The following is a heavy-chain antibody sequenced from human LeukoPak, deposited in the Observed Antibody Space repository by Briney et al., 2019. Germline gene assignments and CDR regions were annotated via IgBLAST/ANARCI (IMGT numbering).Heavy chain of an antibody. V-gene: IGHV4-59*01. CDR2: IYHSGST. CDR3: ARLSRGSSAGFDY. D-gene: IGHD6-6*01. Sequence: SETLSLTCTVSGGSISSYYWSWIRQPPGKGLEWIGYIYHSGSTNYNPSLKSRVTISVDTSKNQFSLKLTSVAAADTAVYFCARLSRGSSAGFDYWGQGILVTVSS. CDR1: GGSISSYY. J-gene: IGHJ4*02.